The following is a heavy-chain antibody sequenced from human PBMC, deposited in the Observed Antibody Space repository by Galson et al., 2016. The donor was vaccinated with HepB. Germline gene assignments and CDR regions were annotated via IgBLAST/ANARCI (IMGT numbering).Heavy chain of an antibody. CDR3: AKAADYYDSSGYYYLNWFDP. D-gene: IGHD3-22*01. CDR2: ISDSGAGT. V-gene: IGHV3-23*01. J-gene: IGHJ5*02. Sequence: SLRLSCAASGFTFSNYALRWVRQAPGKGLEWVSAISDSGAGTYYADSVKGRFTISRDNSKNTLYLQMNSLRAEDTAVYYCAKAADYYDSSGYYYLNWFDPWGQGTLVTVSS. CDR1: GFTFSNYA.